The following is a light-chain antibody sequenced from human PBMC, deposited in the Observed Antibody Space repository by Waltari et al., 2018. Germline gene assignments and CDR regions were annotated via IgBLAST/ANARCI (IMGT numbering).Light chain of an antibody. Sequence: SYDLTQPPSVSVSPGQTASITCSGDKLANKNVCWYQQKPGQSPVLVIYQNNKRPSGIPERFSASRSGSTATLTMSGVQSTDEADYYCQALDRRTVEVVFGGGTRLAVL. CDR1: KLANKN. CDR2: QNN. V-gene: IGLV3-1*01. J-gene: IGLJ2*01. CDR3: QALDRRTVEVV.